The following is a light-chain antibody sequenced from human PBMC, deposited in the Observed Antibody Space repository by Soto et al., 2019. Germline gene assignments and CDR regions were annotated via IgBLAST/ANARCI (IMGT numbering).Light chain of an antibody. CDR1: QSISTW. J-gene: IGKJ1*01. V-gene: IGKV1-5*03. CDR2: KAS. Sequence: DLQMTQSPSTLSASVGDRVTITCRASQSISTWLAWFQQKPGTAPKLLIYKASTLQSGVPSRFSGSASGTEFTLTISSLQPDDFATYYCQQYDSYPWTFGQGTKVEMK. CDR3: QQYDSYPWT.